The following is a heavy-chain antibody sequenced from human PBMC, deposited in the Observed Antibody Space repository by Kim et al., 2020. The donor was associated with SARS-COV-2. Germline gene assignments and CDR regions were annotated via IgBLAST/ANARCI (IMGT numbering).Heavy chain of an antibody. CDR3: ARDIVAVAPKHTFCV. CDR2: VIPFFGTT. V-gene: IGHV1-69*13. J-gene: IGHJ3*01. D-gene: IGHD2-15*01. Sequence: SVKVSCKASGGSFSNYAISWVRHVPGQGLQWMGEVIPFFGTTIYAQMFKGRVTITAVGAAATAYMELSSLRSDDTAVYYCARDIVAVAPKHTFCVWGQGTLITVSS. CDR1: GGSFSNYA.